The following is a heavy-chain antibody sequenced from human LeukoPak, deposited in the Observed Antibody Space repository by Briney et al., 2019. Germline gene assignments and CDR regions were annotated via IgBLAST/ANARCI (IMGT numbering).Heavy chain of an antibody. D-gene: IGHD3-9*01. CDR2: IRSKAKSYAT. Sequence: PGGSLRLSCAASGFTFSGSAIHWVRQASGKGLEWVGRIRSKAKSYATAYAASVKGRFTISRDDSKNTSYLQMSSLKTEDTAMYYCSVYDILTAYYHDCWGQGTLVTVSS. CDR1: GFTFSGSA. CDR3: SVYDILTAYYHDC. V-gene: IGHV3-73*01. J-gene: IGHJ4*02.